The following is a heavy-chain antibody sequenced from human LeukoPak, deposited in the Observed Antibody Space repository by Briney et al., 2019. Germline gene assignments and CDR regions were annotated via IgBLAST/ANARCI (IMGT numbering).Heavy chain of an antibody. D-gene: IGHD5-24*01. CDR1: GFTLSTCG. CDR3: AKDLYDNDWYNYFDP. V-gene: IGHV3-30*18. CDR2: ISHDGNSK. Sequence: GGSLRLSCAASGFTLSTCGMHWVRQAPGKGLEWVAMISHDGNSKQYADFAKGRFTISRDNSKNTLYLEKNSLRTEDTAVYHCAKDLYDNDWYNYFDPWGQGALVTVSS. J-gene: IGHJ5*02.